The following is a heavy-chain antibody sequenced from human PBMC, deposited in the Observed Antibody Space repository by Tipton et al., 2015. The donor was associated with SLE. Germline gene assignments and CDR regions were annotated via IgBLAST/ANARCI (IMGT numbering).Heavy chain of an antibody. Sequence: QLVQSGAEVKKPGASVKVSCKASGYTFSMYGITWVRQAPGQGLEWMGWISAYSGDTDYSQKLQGRVNLTTDTSTDTAYMELRSLTSEDTAMYYCARDLGFYRSSSRWFDPWGQGTLVTVSS. CDR3: ARDLGFYRSSSRWFDP. J-gene: IGHJ5*02. V-gene: IGHV1-18*01. CDR2: ISAYSGDT. CDR1: GYTFSMYG. D-gene: IGHD6-6*01.